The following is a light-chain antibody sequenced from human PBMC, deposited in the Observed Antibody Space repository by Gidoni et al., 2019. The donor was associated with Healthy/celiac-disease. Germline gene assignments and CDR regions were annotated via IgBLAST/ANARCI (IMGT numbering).Light chain of an antibody. V-gene: IGKV1-33*01. Sequence: DIQMTQSPSSLSASVGDRVTITCQASQDISNYLNWYQQKPGKAPKLLIYDASNLETGVPSRFSGSGSGTDFTFTISSLQPEDIATYYCQRSETFGQGTRLEIK. CDR1: QDISNY. CDR2: DAS. J-gene: IGKJ5*01. CDR3: QRSET.